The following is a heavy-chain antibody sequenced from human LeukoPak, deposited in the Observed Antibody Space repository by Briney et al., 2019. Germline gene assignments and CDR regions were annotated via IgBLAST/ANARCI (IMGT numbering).Heavy chain of an antibody. CDR1: GFTFSSYA. D-gene: IGHD2-2*01. Sequence: GGSLRPSCSASGFTFSSYAMHWVRQAPGKGLEYVSAISSNGGSTYYADSVKGRFTISRDNSKNTLYLQMSSLRAEDTAVYYCVKSSSVVVPAAPPFDYWGQGTLVTVSS. CDR2: ISSNGGST. J-gene: IGHJ4*02. V-gene: IGHV3-64D*06. CDR3: VKSSSVVVPAAPPFDY.